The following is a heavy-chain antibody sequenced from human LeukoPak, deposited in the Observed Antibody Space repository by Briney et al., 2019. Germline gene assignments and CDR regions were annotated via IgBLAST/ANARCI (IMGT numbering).Heavy chain of an antibody. CDR3: GGSAEDAWFDP. CDR2: ISYSGIT. CDR1: GGSISSYY. D-gene: IGHD3-10*01. V-gene: IGHV4-59*12. Sequence: SETLSLTCTVSGGSISSYYWSWIRQPPGKGLEWIGYISYSGITNYNPSLKSRVTISVDTSKNQFSLKLSSVTAADTAVYYCGGSAEDAWFDPWGQGTLVTVSS. J-gene: IGHJ5*02.